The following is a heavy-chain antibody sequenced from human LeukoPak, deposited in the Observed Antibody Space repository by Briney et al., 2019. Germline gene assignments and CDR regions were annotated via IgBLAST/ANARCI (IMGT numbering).Heavy chain of an antibody. V-gene: IGHV4-61*01. J-gene: IGHJ3*02. CDR1: GGSVSSGSYY. CDR2: ISYTGST. Sequence: SETLSLTCTVSGGSVSSGSYYWSWIRQPPGKGLEWIGYISYTGSTNYNPSLKSRITISVDTSKNQFALKLSSVTAADTAVYYCARDRIVSSAFDIWGQGTMVTVSS. CDR3: ARDRIVSSAFDI. D-gene: IGHD5/OR15-5a*01.